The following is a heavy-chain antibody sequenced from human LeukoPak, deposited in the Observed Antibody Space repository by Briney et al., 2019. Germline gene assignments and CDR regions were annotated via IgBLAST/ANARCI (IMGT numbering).Heavy chain of an antibody. J-gene: IGHJ4*02. CDR3: ARERIDRSGYYGTYYFDY. CDR2: INHSGST. D-gene: IGHD3-22*01. CDR1: GGSFSGYY. Sequence: SETLSLTCAVYGGSFSGYYWSWIRQPPGKGLEWIGEINHSGSTNYNPSLKSRVTISVDTSKNQFSLKLSSVTAADTAVYYCARERIDRSGYYGTYYFDYWGQGTLVTVSS. V-gene: IGHV4-34*01.